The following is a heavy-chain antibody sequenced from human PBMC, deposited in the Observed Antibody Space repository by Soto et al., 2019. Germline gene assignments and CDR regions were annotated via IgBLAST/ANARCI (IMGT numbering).Heavy chain of an antibody. J-gene: IGHJ6*02. CDR3: AREAPPGDYYYYGMDV. D-gene: IGHD7-27*01. CDR1: GYTFTSYG. CDR2: ISAYNGNT. V-gene: IGHV1-18*01. Sequence: ASVKVSCKASGYTFTSYGISWVRQAPGQGLEWMGWISAYNGNTNYAQKLQGRVTMTTDTSTSTAYMELRSLRSDDTAVYYCAREAPPGDYYYYGMDVWGQGTMVTVS.